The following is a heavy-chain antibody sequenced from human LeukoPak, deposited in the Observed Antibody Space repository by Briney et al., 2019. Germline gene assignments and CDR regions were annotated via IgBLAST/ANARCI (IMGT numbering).Heavy chain of an antibody. CDR3: ARDPPGTGFDY. CDR1: GFTFSSYE. J-gene: IGHJ4*02. V-gene: IGHV3-48*03. CDR2: ISSSGSTI. D-gene: IGHD3-10*01. Sequence: GGSLRLSCAASGFTFSSYEMNWVRQAPGKGLEWVSYISSSGSTIYYADSVKGRFTISGDNAKNSLYLQMNSLRAEDTAVYYCARDPPGTGFDYWGQGTLVTVSS.